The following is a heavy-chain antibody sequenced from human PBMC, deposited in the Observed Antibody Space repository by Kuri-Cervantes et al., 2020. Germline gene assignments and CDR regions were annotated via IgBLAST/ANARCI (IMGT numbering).Heavy chain of an antibody. V-gene: IGHV3-33*08. Sequence: GESLKISCAASGFTFSSYAMSWVRQAPGKGLEWVAVIWPDGGEKHYGDSVKGRFTISRDNSKNTLYLQMNSLRAEDTAVYYCARGKVWFGELYFDYWGQGTLVTVSS. J-gene: IGHJ4*02. CDR2: IWPDGGEK. CDR3: ARGKVWFGELYFDY. CDR1: GFTFSSYA. D-gene: IGHD3-10*01.